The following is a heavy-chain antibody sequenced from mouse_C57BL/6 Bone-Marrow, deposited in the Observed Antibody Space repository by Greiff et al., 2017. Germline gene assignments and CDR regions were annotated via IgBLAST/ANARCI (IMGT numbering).Heavy chain of an antibody. CDR1: GYTFTSYW. CDR2: IDPSDSYT. Sequence: QVQLQQPGAELVMPGASVKLSCKASGYTFTSYWMHWVKQRPGQGLEWIGEIDPSDSYTNYNQKFKGKSTLTVDKSSSTAYMQLSSLTSEDSAVYDCARPDYGSSGFDYWGQGTTLTVSS. D-gene: IGHD1-1*01. V-gene: IGHV1-69*01. J-gene: IGHJ2*01. CDR3: ARPDYGSSGFDY.